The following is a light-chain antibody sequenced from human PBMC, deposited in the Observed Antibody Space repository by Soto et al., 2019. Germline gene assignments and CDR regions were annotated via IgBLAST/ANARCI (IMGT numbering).Light chain of an antibody. CDR2: DAN. Sequence: QSALTQPASVSGSPGQSITIYCSGTSGAVVNYNFVSWYQQHPGEAPQRIIYDANKRPSGVSRRFSGSKSVNSASLTISGLQAADEADYSCCSNGGTSRVFGTGTKLTVL. V-gene: IGLV2-23*01. CDR1: SGAVVNYNF. CDR3: CSNGGTSRV. J-gene: IGLJ3*02.